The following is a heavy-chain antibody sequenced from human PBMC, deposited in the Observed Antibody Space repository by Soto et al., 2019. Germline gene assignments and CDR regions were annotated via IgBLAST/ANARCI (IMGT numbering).Heavy chain of an antibody. D-gene: IGHD6-6*01. CDR3: ARRFSSSSFYFDY. Sequence: GGSLRLSCAASGFTFSSYAMSWVRQAPGKGLEWVSAISGSGGSTYYADSVKGRFTISRDNSKNTLYLQMNSLRAEDTAVYFCARRFSSSSFYFDYWGQGTLVTVSS. V-gene: IGHV3-23*01. CDR2: ISGSGGST. CDR1: GFTFSSYA. J-gene: IGHJ4*02.